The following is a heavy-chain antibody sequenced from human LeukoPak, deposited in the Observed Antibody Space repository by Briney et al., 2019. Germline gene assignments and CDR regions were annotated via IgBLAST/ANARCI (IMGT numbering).Heavy chain of an antibody. J-gene: IGHJ4*02. CDR2: ISSSSSTI. CDR3: ARGPELAAAGTLGY. Sequence: GGSLRLSCAASGFTFSSYSMNWVRQAPGKGLEWVSYISSSSSTIYYADSVKGRFTISRDNAKNSLYLQMNSLRAEDTAVYYCARGPELAAAGTLGYWGQGTLVTVSS. CDR1: GFTFSSYS. D-gene: IGHD6-13*01. V-gene: IGHV3-48*04.